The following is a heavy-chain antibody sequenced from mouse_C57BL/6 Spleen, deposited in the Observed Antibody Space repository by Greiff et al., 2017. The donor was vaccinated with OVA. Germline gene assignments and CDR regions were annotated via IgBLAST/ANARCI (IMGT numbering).Heavy chain of an antibody. D-gene: IGHD2-4*01. V-gene: IGHV1-50*01. Sequence: VQLQQPGAELVKPGASVKLSCKASGYTFTSYWMQWVKQRPGQGLEWIGEIDPSDSYTNYNQKFKGKATLTVDTSSSTAYMQLSSLTSEDSAVYYCARAYDYDDGFADWGQGTLVTVSA. CDR3: ARAYDYDDGFAD. J-gene: IGHJ3*01. CDR1: GYTFTSYW. CDR2: IDPSDSYT.